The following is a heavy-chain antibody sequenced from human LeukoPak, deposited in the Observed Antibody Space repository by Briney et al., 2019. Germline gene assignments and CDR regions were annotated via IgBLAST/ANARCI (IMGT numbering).Heavy chain of an antibody. D-gene: IGHD3-16*01. CDR1: GFTFSDAW. CDR2: ILSKGGGGTA. J-gene: IGHJ4*02. CDR3: TWITQAQGLMGY. Sequence: GGSLRLSCAASGFTFSDAWMSWVRQAPGKGLEWVGRILSKGGGGTADYAAPVKGRFTISRDDSKNTIYLQMNSLKTEDTAVYFCTWITQAQGLMGYWGQGALVTVSS. V-gene: IGHV3-15*01.